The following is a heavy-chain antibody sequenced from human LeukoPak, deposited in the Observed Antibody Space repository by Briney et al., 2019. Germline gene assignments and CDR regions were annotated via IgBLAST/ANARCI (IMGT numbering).Heavy chain of an antibody. CDR3: ASLSYPGNF. J-gene: IGHJ4*02. CDR2: ISSSGTTI. V-gene: IGHV3-48*01. CDR1: GFTFSSYS. Sequence: GGSLRLSCAASGFTFSSYSMNWVRQAPGKGLEWVSYISSSGTTIYYADSVKGRFTISKDNAENSLYLQMNSLRAEDTAVYYCASLSYPGNFWGQGTLVTASS.